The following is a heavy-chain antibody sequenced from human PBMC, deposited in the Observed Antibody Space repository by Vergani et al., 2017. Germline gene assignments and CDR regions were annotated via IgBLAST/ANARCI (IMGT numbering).Heavy chain of an antibody. D-gene: IGHD4-11*01. CDR3: ARVNTEANCHLYYYYYMDV. Sequence: QVQLQQWGGGLLKPSETLSLTCVVNGGSFTSYHWTWIRQSPGEGLEWVGDIDHTGRPDYNPSLKSRLTMSVAKSRNQFSLSLKSVTATDTAIYFCARVNTEANCHLYYYYYMDVWGQGTAVTVS. J-gene: IGHJ6*03. CDR2: IDHTGRP. V-gene: IGHV4-34*01. CDR1: GGSFTSYH.